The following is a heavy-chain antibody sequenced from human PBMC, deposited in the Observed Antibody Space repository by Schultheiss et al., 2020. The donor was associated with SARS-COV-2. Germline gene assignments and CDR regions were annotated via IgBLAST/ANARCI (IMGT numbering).Heavy chain of an antibody. D-gene: IGHD3-10*01. J-gene: IGHJ5*02. CDR2: ISWNSGSI. V-gene: IGHV3-9*01. CDR1: GFTFDDYA. CDR3: ARDAWGSVQSSSSQLGADDLNWFDP. Sequence: GGSLRLSCAASGFTFDDYAMHWVRQAPGKGLEWVSGISWNSGSIGYADSVKGRFTISRDNAKNSLYLQMNSLRAEDTALYYCARDAWGSVQSSSSQLGADDLNWFDPWGQGTLVTVSS.